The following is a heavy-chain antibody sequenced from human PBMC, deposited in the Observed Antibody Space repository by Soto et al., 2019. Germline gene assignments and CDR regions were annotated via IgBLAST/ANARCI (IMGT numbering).Heavy chain of an antibody. V-gene: IGHV1-69*13. CDR3: ASGGSYYDAFDI. Sequence: SVKVSCTAPGGTFSSYAISWVRQAPGQGLEWMGGIIPIFGTANYAQKFQGRVTSTADESTSTAYMELSSLRSEDTAVYYCASGGSYYDAFDIWGQGTMVTVSS. CDR1: GGTFSSYA. D-gene: IGHD1-26*01. J-gene: IGHJ3*02. CDR2: IIPIFGTA.